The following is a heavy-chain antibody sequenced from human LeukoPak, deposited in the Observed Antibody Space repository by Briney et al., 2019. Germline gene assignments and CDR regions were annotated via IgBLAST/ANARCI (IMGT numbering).Heavy chain of an antibody. CDR3: ARAMVPLFEN. CDR2: ILGTGTGT. CDR1: GFTFSNYA. J-gene: IGHJ4*02. Sequence: GGSLRLSCAASGFTFSNYAMTWVRQAPGKGLEWVSSILGTGTGTFFADSVKGRFTVSRDNAKNTLYLQMNSLRDEDTAVYYCARAMVPLFENWGQGTLVTVSS. D-gene: IGHD4/OR15-4a*01. V-gene: IGHV3-23*01.